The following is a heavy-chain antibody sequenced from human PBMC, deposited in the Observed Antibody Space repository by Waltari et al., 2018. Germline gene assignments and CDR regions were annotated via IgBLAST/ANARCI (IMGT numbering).Heavy chain of an antibody. D-gene: IGHD3-16*01. J-gene: IGHJ4*02. CDR1: GYRLTDHA. V-gene: IGHV7-4-1*02. CDR2: INTNTHNP. Sequence: QEQLVQSGSELKKPGASGKVYCKASGYRLTDHAMNWVRQAPGHGLQFLGWINTNTHNPFYERGFAGRFVFSLDTSISTVYLEINSLKTEDNAVYYCARELLGGGAFDSWGQGTLVSVSS. CDR3: ARELLGGGAFDS.